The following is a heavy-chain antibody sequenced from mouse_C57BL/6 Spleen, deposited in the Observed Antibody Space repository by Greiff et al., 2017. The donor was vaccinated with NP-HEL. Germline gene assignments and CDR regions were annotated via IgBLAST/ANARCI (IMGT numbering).Heavy chain of an antibody. V-gene: IGHV14-2*01. CDR1: GFNIKDYY. CDR3: ANSGNDDSSYDFDS. J-gene: IGHJ2*01. CDR2: IDPEDGAT. D-gene: IGHD1-1*01. Sequence: EVQLQQSGAELVKPGASVKLSCTASGFNIKDYYMHWVMQRTEQGLEWIGRIDPEDGATKYAPKFQGKATITADTASNPAYLQLSSLTSDDTADYYCANSGNDDSSYDFDSWGQGTTLPVSS.